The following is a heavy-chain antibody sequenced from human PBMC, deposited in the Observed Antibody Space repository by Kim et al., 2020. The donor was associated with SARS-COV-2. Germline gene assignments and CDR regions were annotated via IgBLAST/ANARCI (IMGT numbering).Heavy chain of an antibody. D-gene: IGHD6-19*01. CDR1: GFTFSSYD. CDR2: IGTAGDT. J-gene: IGHJ6*02. Sequence: GGSLRLSCAASGFTFSSYDMHWVRQATGKGLEWVSAIGTAGDTYYPGSVKGRFTISRENAKNSLYLQMNSLRAGDTAVYYCARGQAVVGGRDVWGQGTTVTVSS. V-gene: IGHV3-13*01. CDR3: ARGQAVVGGRDV.